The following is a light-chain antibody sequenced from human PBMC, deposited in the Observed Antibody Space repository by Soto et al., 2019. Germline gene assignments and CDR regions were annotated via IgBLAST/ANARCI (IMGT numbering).Light chain of an antibody. V-gene: IGKV3-20*01. CDR3: QQCGSSPVT. CDR2: ATS. J-gene: IGKJ3*01. CDR1: QSVGSNH. Sequence: EIVLTQSPGTLSLSPGERATLSCRASQSVGSNHLAWYQHRSGQAPRLLIYATSRRATGIPDRFSGSGSGAYFSLTISRLEPEDFAVYFCQQCGSSPVTFGPGTKVDIK.